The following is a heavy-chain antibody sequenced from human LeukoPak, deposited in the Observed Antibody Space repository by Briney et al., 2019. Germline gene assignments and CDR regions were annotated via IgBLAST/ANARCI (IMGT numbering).Heavy chain of an antibody. V-gene: IGHV5-51*01. CDR2: IYPGHSDT. D-gene: IGHD2-2*02. CDR1: GYSATSYC. Sequence: PGEPLKTPRKDTGYSATSYCIGWRRQMPGKSLEWMRTIYPGHSDTRYSPSFQGQVNISADKSISTAYLQWSSLKASDTAMYYCARHRSIGYCSSTSCYRGPMDVWGKGTTVTVSS. J-gene: IGHJ6*03. CDR3: ARHRSIGYCSSTSCYRGPMDV.